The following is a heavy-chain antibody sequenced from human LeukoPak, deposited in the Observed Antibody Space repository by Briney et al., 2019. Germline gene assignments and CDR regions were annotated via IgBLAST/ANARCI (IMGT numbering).Heavy chain of an antibody. V-gene: IGHV3-30*18. CDR1: GFTFSSYG. J-gene: IGHJ6*02. CDR3: AKDLASYYYDSSGYYYYGMDV. D-gene: IGHD3-22*01. Sequence: GGSLRLSCAASGFTFSSYGMHWVRQAPGKGLEWVAVISYDGSNKYYADSVKGRFTISRDNSKHTLYLQMNSLRAEDTAVYYCAKDLASYYYDSSGYYYYGMDVWGQGTTVTVSS. CDR2: ISYDGSNK.